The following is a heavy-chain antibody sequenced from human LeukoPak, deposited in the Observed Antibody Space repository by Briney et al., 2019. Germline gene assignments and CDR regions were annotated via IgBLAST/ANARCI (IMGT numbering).Heavy chain of an antibody. V-gene: IGHV3-30-3*01. CDR1: GFTFSSYA. CDR2: ISYDGSNK. Sequence: GGSLRLSCAASGFTFSSYAMHWVRQAPGKGLEWVAVISYDGSNKYYADSAKGRFTISRDNSKNTLYLQMNSLRAEDTAVYYCARGGYDFWSGYSYFNWFDPWGQGTLVTVSS. D-gene: IGHD3-3*01. J-gene: IGHJ5*02. CDR3: ARGGYDFWSGYSYFNWFDP.